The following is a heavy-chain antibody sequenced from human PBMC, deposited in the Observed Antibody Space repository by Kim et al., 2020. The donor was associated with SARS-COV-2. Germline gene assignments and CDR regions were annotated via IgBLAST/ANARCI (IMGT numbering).Heavy chain of an antibody. D-gene: IGHD3-16*01. CDR1: GFTFSSYS. J-gene: IGHJ4*02. CDR3: AKVGGRYGVDY. V-gene: IGHV3-48*02. Sequence: GGSLRLSCAASGFTFSSYSMNWVRQTPGKGLEWMSYITSSSATIYYADSVKGRFTISRDNAKNSVYLQMNSLRDEDTAVYYCAKVGGRYGVDYWGQGTLVTVSS. CDR2: ITSSSATI.